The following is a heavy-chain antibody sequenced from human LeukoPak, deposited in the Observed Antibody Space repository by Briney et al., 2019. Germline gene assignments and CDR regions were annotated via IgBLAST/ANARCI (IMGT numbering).Heavy chain of an antibody. D-gene: IGHD1-26*01. V-gene: IGHV3-30*02. CDR2: IRCDGSNR. Sequence: GGSLRLSCAASAFTFTSYGLHWVRQAPGKGLEWVSFIRCDGSNRYYADSVKGRFIISRDNSKNTLYLQMNSLKTEDTAVYYCTPPRQGFLGSYYRYWGQGTLVTVSS. J-gene: IGHJ4*02. CDR1: AFTFTSYG. CDR3: TPPRQGFLGSYYRY.